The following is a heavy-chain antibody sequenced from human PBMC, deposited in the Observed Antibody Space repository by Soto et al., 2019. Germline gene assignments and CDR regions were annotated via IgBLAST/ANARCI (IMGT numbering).Heavy chain of an antibody. CDR1: GFTFSNYA. J-gene: IGHJ4*02. CDR2: ISVSGDDT. CDR3: AKELMSQFFDF. Sequence: GGSLRLSCTASGFTFSNYAMSWVRQAPGKGLEWVPAISVSGDDTYYTDSVKGRFTISRDISRSTLYLQMNSLRAEDTAVFYCAKELMSQFFDFWGQGTLVTVSS. V-gene: IGHV3-23*01.